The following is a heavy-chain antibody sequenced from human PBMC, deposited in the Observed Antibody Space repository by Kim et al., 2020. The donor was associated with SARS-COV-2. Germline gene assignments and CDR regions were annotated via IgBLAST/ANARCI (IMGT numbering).Heavy chain of an antibody. D-gene: IGHD5-12*01. Sequence: SETLSLTCTVSGGSISSSSYSWGGIRQPPGKGLEWIGNIYYSGTTYYKPSLKSRVAISVDTSKNQFSLRLSSVTAADTAVYYCARVDVATRYYFENWGQGTLVTVSS. CDR1: GGSISSSSYS. CDR2: IYYSGTT. CDR3: ARVDVATRYYFEN. V-gene: IGHV4-39*01. J-gene: IGHJ4*02.